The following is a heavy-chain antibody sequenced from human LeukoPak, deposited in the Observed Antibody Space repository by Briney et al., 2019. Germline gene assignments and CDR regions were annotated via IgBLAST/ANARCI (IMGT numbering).Heavy chain of an antibody. CDR3: ARDGGFGELLREVYYYYYGMDV. CDR2: IYPGDSDT. V-gene: IGHV5-51*01. J-gene: IGHJ6*02. D-gene: IGHD3-10*01. CDR1: GYSFTSYW. Sequence: GESLKISCKGSGYSFTSYWIGWVRQMPGKGLEWMGIIYPGDSDTRYSPSFQGQVTISADKSISTAYLQWSSLKASDTAMYYCARDGGFGELLREVYYYYYGMDVWGQGTTVTVSS.